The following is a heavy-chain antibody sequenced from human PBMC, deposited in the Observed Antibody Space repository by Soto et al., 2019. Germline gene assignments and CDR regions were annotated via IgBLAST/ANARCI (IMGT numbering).Heavy chain of an antibody. V-gene: IGHV4-34*01. CDR2: INHSGST. J-gene: IGHJ5*02. Sequence: QVQLQQWGAGLLKPSETLSLTCAVYGGSFSGYYWSWIRQPPGKGLEWIGEINHSGSTNYNPSLKIRVTISVDTSKNQFSLKLSSVTAADTAVYYCARAHYGDYAGWFDPWGQGTLVTVSS. D-gene: IGHD4-17*01. CDR3: ARAHYGDYAGWFDP. CDR1: GGSFSGYY.